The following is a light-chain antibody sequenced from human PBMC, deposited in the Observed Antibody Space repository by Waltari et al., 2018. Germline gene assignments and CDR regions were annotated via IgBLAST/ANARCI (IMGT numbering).Light chain of an antibody. J-gene: IGLJ3*02. V-gene: IGLV4-69*01. CDR1: SGHSNYA. Sequence: QVVLTQSPSASASLGASVKLTCTLSSGHSNYAVAWHQQQPEKGPRYLLKVNSDCSHNKGDGIPARFSGSSSGAETDLTISSLQSEDEANYYCQTWGTGTWVFGGGTKVTVL. CDR3: QTWGTGTWV. CDR2: VNSDCSH.